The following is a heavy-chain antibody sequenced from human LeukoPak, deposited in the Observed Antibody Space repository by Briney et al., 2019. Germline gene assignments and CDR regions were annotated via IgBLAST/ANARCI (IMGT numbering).Heavy chain of an antibody. D-gene: IGHD3-22*01. J-gene: IGHJ4*02. CDR2: FDPEDGET. Sequence: ASVKVSCKASGGTFSCYAVSWVRQAPGKGLEWMGGFDPEDGETIYAQKFQGRVTMTEDTSTDTAYMELSSLRSEDTAVYYCASWGPSYYYDSSVNHKFDYWGQGTLVTVSS. CDR1: GGTFSCYA. V-gene: IGHV1-24*01. CDR3: ASWGPSYYYDSSVNHKFDY.